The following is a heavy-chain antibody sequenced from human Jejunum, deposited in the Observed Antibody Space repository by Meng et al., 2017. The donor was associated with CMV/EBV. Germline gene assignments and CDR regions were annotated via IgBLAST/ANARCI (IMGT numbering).Heavy chain of an antibody. CDR2: MNPTNGNT. Sequence: WVRPAPGQGLEWMGWMNPTNGNTGYAQKFQGRFTMTWNTSISTAYMELSSLRSEDTAIYYCASHQQFCSGGSCYSLGYYYGMDVWGQGTTVTVSS. V-gene: IGHV1-8*01. J-gene: IGHJ6*02. CDR3: ASHQQFCSGGSCYSLGYYYGMDV. D-gene: IGHD2-15*01.